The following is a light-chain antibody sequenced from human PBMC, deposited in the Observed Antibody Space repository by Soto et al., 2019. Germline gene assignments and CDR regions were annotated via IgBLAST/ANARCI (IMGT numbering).Light chain of an antibody. V-gene: IGLV1-40*01. CDR3: QSYDSSVSVAV. J-gene: IGLJ2*01. Sequence: QSVLTQPPSVSGAPGQRGTISCSGSNSNIWAGFDVHWYQRLPGTAPKLLIFANGIRPSGVPDRFSASKSATSAFLAITGLLTEDEADYYCQSYDSSVSVAVFGGGTKLTVL. CDR1: NSNIWAGFD. CDR2: ANG.